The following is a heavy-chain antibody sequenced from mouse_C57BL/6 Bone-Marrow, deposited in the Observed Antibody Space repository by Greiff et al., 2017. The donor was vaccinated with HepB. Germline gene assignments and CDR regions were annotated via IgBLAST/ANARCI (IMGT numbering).Heavy chain of an antibody. CDR1: GYTFTSYT. CDR3: ARWGYWYFDV. CDR2: INPSSGYT. Sequence: VKLMESGAELARPGASVKMSCKASGYTFTSYTMHWVKQRPGQGLEWIGYINPSSGYTKYNQKFKDKATLTADKSSSTAYMQLSSLTSEDSAVYYCARWGYWYFDVWGTGTTVTVSS. J-gene: IGHJ1*03. V-gene: IGHV1-4*01.